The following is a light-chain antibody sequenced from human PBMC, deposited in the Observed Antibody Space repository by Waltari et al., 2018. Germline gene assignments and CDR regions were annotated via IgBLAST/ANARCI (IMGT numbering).Light chain of an antibody. CDR1: QSVSNN. CDR2: DVS. CDR3: QQRTSWPPGLS. J-gene: IGKJ4*01. Sequence: EIVLTQSPATLSLSPGERATLSCSASQSVSNNLAWYQQKPGQAPRLLIYDVSSRATGIPARISARGAGTDFTLTISSLEPEDSAVYYCQQRTSWPPGLSFGGGTNVEIK. V-gene: IGKV3-11*01.